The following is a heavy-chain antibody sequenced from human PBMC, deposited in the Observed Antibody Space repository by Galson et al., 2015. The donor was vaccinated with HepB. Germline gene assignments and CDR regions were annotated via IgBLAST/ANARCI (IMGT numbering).Heavy chain of an antibody. CDR3: ARIRVQQWHYGMDV. V-gene: IGHV2-70*11. CDR2: IDWDDDK. J-gene: IGHJ6*02. Sequence: PALVKPTQTLTLTCTFPGFSLSTSGMCVSWLRQPPGKALEWLARIDWDDDKYYSTSLKTRLTISKDTSKNQVVLTMTNMDPVDTATYYCARIRVQQWHYGMDVWGQGTTVTVSS. D-gene: IGHD6-19*01. CDR1: GFSLSTSGMC.